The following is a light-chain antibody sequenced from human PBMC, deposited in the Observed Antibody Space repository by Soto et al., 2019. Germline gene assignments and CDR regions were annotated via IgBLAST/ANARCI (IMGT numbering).Light chain of an antibody. CDR1: QSVSSY. CDR2: DAS. CDR3: QQRSNWPPIT. V-gene: IGKV3-11*01. Sequence: EIVLTQSPSTLSVSPGERATLSCRASQSVSSYLAWYQQKPGQAPRLLIYDASNRATGLPARFSGRGSGTDFTLTISSLEPEDFAIYYCQQRSNWPPITFGQGTRLEIK. J-gene: IGKJ5*01.